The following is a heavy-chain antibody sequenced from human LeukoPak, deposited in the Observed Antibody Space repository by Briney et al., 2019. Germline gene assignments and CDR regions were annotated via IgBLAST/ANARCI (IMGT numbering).Heavy chain of an antibody. D-gene: IGHD6-13*01. Sequence: QAGGSLRLSCAASGFTFSSYAMSWVRQAPGKGLEWVSAISGSGGSTYYADSMKGRFTISRDNSKNTLYLQMNSLRAEDTAVYYCARARSRYPTVDYWGQGALVTVSS. CDR3: ARARSRYPTVDY. CDR2: ISGSGGST. J-gene: IGHJ4*02. V-gene: IGHV3-23*01. CDR1: GFTFSSYA.